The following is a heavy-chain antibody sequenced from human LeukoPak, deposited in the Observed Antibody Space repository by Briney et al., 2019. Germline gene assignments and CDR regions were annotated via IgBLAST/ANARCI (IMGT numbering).Heavy chain of an antibody. D-gene: IGHD4-17*01. V-gene: IGHV1-69*04. CDR1: GGSFSSYA. CDR2: SIPILGLP. J-gene: IGHJ6*02. Sequence: ASVKVSCKASGGSFSSYAFSWVRQAPGQGLEWIGRSIPILGLPDYAQKFRGRVTITADKATATAYMELSSLRSDDTAIYYCARDTTVTTDDYNYYYALDVWGQGTSDTVSS. CDR3: ARDTTVTTDDYNYYYALDV.